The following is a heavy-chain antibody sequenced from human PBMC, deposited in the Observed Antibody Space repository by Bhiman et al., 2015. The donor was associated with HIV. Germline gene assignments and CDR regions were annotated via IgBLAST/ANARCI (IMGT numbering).Heavy chain of an antibody. CDR2: IIPMVRIA. J-gene: IGHJ2*01. V-gene: IGHV1-69*04. D-gene: IGHD2-15*01. CDR3: ARGPYCSGGSCYSFWTPQQHWYFDL. Sequence: QVQLVQSGAEVKKPGSSVKVSCKASGGTFSSYAISWVRQAPGQGLEWMGRIIPMVRIANYPQKLRDRLTITADESTSTAYMELSSLRSEDTAVYYCARGPYCSGGSCYSFWTPQQHWYFDLWGRGTLVTVSS. CDR1: GGTFSSYA.